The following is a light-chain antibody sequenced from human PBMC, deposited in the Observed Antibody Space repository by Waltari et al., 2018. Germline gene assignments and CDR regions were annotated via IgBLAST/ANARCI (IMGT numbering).Light chain of an antibody. Sequence: SVLTQPPPASGPPGKRVHSPCSGSSPNSGRKHVNWYQQPPGTAPKPLIYSNNQRPSGVPDRFSCSQSGTSASLAISGLQSEDEADYYCAAWDDSLNAWVFGGGTKLTVL. J-gene: IGLJ3*02. CDR1: SPNSGRKH. CDR3: AAWDDSLNAWV. V-gene: IGLV1-44*01. CDR2: SNN.